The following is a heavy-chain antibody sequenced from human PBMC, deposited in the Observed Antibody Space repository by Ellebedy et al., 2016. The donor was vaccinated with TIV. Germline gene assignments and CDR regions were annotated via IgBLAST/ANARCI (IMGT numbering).Heavy chain of an antibody. Sequence: SLKISXAASGFTFDGYAIHWVRQAPGKGLEWVSGLFWNSGRIAYADSVKGRVTISRDNAKNSLYLQMNSLRAEDTALYYCAKDMGTTGLSYFQHWGQGTQVTVSS. CDR3: AKDMGTTGLSYFQH. J-gene: IGHJ1*01. CDR1: GFTFDGYA. D-gene: IGHD4-17*01. V-gene: IGHV3-9*01. CDR2: LFWNSGRI.